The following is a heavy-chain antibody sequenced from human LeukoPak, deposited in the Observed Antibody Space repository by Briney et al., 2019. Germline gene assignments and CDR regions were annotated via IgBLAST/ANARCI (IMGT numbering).Heavy chain of an antibody. CDR2: ITGYGAT. D-gene: IGHD6-13*01. CDR3: AKGAAAGKVDWFDP. J-gene: IGHJ5*02. V-gene: IGHV3-23*01. CDR1: GFTFSFYG. Sequence: GGSLRLSCAASGFTFSFYGMHWVRQAPGTGLQWVSTITGYGATFYADSVRGRFTIFRDTSMNTLFLQMNSLGAEDTAVYYCAKGAAAGKVDWFDPWGQGTLVTVSS.